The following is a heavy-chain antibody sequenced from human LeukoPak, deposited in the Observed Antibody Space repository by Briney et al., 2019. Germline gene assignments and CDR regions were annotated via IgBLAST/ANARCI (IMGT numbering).Heavy chain of an antibody. D-gene: IGHD1-26*01. V-gene: IGHV3-23*01. J-gene: IGHJ4*02. CDR1: GFTFNNYV. CDR3: AKDRSIGTYYTFDH. Sequence: GGSLRLSCEASGFTFNNYVMTWVRQAPGKGLEWVSRISASAAMTYYADSVKGRFTVSRDNSNNRLYLQMSGLTAADTAVYYCAKDRSIGTYYTFDHWGQGTLVTVSS. CDR2: ISASAAMT.